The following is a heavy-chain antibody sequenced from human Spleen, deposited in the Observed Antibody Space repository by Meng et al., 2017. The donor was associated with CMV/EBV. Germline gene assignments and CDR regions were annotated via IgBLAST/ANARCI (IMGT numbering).Heavy chain of an antibody. Sequence: GGSLRLSCVVSGFTVSSNYLSWVRQAPGKGLEWVSVISSGGTTYYVDSVKGRFTISRDDSKNTLYLQMNSLRGEDTAMYFCARERTGYYINDWGQGTLVTVSS. CDR3: ARERTGYYIND. V-gene: IGHV3-53*05. CDR2: ISSGGTT. D-gene: IGHD3/OR15-3a*01. CDR1: GFTVSSNY. J-gene: IGHJ4*02.